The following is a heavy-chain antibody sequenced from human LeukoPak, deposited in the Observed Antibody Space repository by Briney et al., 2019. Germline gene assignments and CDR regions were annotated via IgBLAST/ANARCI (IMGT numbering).Heavy chain of an antibody. Sequence: ASVKVSCKASGYTFTRYYMHWVRQAPGQGIEWRGIINTSGGSTSYAQKFHVTVTMTRDTSTSTVYMELISLRSEDTALYYCARDLYSYDSSGYYYGWFDPWGQGTLVTVSS. CDR3: ARDLYSYDSSGYYYGWFDP. V-gene: IGHV1-46*03. CDR2: INTSGGST. J-gene: IGHJ5*02. CDR1: GYTFTRYY. D-gene: IGHD3-22*01.